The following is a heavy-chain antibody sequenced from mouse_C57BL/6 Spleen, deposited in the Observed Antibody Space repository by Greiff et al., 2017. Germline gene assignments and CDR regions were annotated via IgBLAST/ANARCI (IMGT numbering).Heavy chain of an antibody. J-gene: IGHJ2*01. D-gene: IGHD2-1*01. CDR1: GFSLTSYG. CDR3: ASYGNYFDY. V-gene: IGHV2-2*01. Sequence: VQLQQSGPGLVQPSQSLSITCTLSGFSLTSYGVHWVRQSPGKGLEWLGVIWSGGSTDYNAAFISRLSISKDNSKSQVFFKMNSLQADDTAIYYCASYGNYFDYWGQGTTLTVSS. CDR2: IWSGGST.